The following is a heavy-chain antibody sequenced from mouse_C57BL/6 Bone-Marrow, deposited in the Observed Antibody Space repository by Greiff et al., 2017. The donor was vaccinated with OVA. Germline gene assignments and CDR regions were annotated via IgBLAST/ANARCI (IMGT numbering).Heavy chain of an antibody. CDR3: AKRGTTVVAPGYFDV. CDR1: GFSLTSYG. CDR2: IWRGGST. J-gene: IGHJ1*03. D-gene: IGHD1-1*01. V-gene: IGHV2-5*01. Sequence: VKLVESGPGLVQPSQSLSITCTVSGFSLTSYGVHWVRQSPGKGLEWLGVIWRGGSTDYNAAFMSRLSITKDNSKSQVFFKMNSLQADDTAIYYCAKRGTTVVAPGYFDVWGTGTTVTVSS.